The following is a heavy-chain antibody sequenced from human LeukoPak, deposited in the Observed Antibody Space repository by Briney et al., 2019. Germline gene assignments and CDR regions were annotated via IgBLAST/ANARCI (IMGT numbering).Heavy chain of an antibody. J-gene: IGHJ6*03. CDR3: ASTGYCSGGSCYEGCYYYYMDV. CDR1: GFTFSSYG. CDR2: ISYDGSNK. Sequence: GGCLRLSCAASGFTFSSYGMHWVRQAPDKGLGWVAVISYDGSNKYYADSVKGRFTISRDNSKNMLYLKMNSLRAEDTAVYYCASTGYCSGGSCYEGCYYYYMDVWGKGTTVTVSS. V-gene: IGHV3-30*03. D-gene: IGHD2-15*01.